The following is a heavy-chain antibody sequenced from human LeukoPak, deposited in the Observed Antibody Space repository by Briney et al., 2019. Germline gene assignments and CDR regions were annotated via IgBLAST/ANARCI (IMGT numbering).Heavy chain of an antibody. CDR3: ARQSGLSEGGQYYFDY. CDR2: INPNSGGT. J-gene: IGHJ4*02. D-gene: IGHD3-16*01. CDR1: GYTFTCYY. V-gene: IGHV1-2*02. Sequence: ASVKVSCKASGYTFTCYYMHWVRQAPGQGLEWMGWINPNSGGTNYAQKFQGRVTMTRDTSISTAYMELSRLRSDDTAVYYCARQSGLSEGGQYYFDYWGQGTLVTVSS.